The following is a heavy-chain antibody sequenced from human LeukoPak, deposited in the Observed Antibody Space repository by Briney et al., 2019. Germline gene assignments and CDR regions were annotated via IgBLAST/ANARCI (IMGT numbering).Heavy chain of an antibody. V-gene: IGHV4-61*01. Sequence: SETLSLTCTVSGGSISSSSYYWSWIRQPPGKGLEWIGYVYYSGSTNYNPSLKSRVTISVDTSKNQFSLKLSSVTAADTAVYYCARSRDSSGYYTVLFDYWGRGTLVTVSS. CDR1: GGSISSSSYY. CDR2: VYYSGST. CDR3: ARSRDSSGYYTVLFDY. D-gene: IGHD3-22*01. J-gene: IGHJ4*02.